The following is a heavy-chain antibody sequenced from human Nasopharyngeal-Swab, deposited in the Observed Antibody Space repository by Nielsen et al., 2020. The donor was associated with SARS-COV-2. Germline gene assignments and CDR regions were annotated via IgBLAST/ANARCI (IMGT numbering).Heavy chain of an antibody. J-gene: IGHJ4*02. CDR3: AKRDDYYESSGLGD. D-gene: IGHD3-22*01. V-gene: IGHV3-23*01. CDR2: ISGSGGST. Sequence: LKISCAASGFTFSTYAMYWVRQPPAKGLEWVSIISGSGGSTYYADSVKGRFTISRDNSKNTLYLQMNSLRAEDTAVYYCAKRDDYYESSGLGDWGQGTLVTVSS. CDR1: GFTFSTYA.